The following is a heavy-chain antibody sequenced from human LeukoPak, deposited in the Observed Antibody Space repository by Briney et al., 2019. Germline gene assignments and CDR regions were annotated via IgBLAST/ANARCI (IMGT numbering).Heavy chain of an antibody. D-gene: IGHD5-18*01. CDR1: GGSFSGYY. CDR2: INHSGST. V-gene: IGHV4-34*01. J-gene: IGHJ4*02. CDR3: AGLDTARPAPDY. Sequence: KTSETLSLTCAVYGGSFSGYYWSWIRQPPGKGLEWIGEINHSGSTNYNPSLKSRVTISVDTSKNQFSLKLSSVTAADTAVYYCAGLDTARPAPDYWGQGTLVTVSS.